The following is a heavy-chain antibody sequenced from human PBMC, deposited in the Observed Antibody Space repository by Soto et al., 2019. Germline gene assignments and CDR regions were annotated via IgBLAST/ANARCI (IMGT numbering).Heavy chain of an antibody. CDR1: GYTFTHYG. CDR2: ISAYNGNT. J-gene: IGHJ4*02. CDR3: ARDDPGSGVPFWDY. Sequence: QIQLVQSGAEMKKPGASVKVSCKPSGYTFTHYGVSWLRQAPGQGLEWMGWISAYNGNTDYAHKFQGRVALTTDTSTSTAYMELRGLSPDDTAVYYCARDDPGSGVPFWDYWGQGTLVTVSS. D-gene: IGHD2-15*01. V-gene: IGHV1-18*04.